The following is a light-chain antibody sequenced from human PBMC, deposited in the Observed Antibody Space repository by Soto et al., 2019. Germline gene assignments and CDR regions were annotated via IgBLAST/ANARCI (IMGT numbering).Light chain of an antibody. CDR2: SAS. V-gene: IGKV1-27*01. CDR3: QKYNSAPRT. CDR1: QGISTY. Sequence: DIQMTQSPSSLSASVGDRVTITCRASQGISTYLAWYQQKPGKVPKLLIYSASALQSGVPSRFSGSGSGTEFTLTISSLQPEDLATYYCQKYNSAPRTFGQGTKVEIK. J-gene: IGKJ1*01.